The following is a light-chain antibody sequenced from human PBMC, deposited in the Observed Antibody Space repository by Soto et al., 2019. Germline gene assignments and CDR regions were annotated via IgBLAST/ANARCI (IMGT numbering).Light chain of an antibody. CDR1: EDIANF. Sequence: DIQMTQSPSSLSAFVGDRVTITCRASEDIANFLAWYQQKPGKVPKLLIYAASTLQSGVPSRFSGSGSGTDFTLTITSLEPEDFAVYYCQQRNNWPPITFGQGTRLEIK. V-gene: IGKV1-27*01. CDR2: AAS. J-gene: IGKJ5*01. CDR3: QQRNNWPPIT.